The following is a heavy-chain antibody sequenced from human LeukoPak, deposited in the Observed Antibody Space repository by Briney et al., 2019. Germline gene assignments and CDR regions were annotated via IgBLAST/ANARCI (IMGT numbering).Heavy chain of an antibody. D-gene: IGHD3-10*01. Sequence: GRSLRLSCAASGFTFSSYGMHWVRQAPAKGLEWVAVIWYDGSNKYYADSVKGRFTISRDNSKNTLYLQMNSLRAEDTAVYYCAREAYGSGSPYFDYWGQGTLVTVSS. CDR2: IWYDGSNK. CDR3: AREAYGSGSPYFDY. CDR1: GFTFSSYG. J-gene: IGHJ4*02. V-gene: IGHV3-33*01.